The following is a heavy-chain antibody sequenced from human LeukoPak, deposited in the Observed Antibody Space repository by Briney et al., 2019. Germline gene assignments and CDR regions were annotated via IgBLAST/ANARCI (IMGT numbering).Heavy chain of an antibody. V-gene: IGHV4-4*07. CDR1: GGSISSYY. J-gene: IGHJ4*02. CDR3: ARVRSSSWYADY. CDR2: IYTSGST. D-gene: IGHD6-13*01. Sequence: SQTLSLTCTVSGGSISSYYWSWIRQPAGKGLEWIGRIYTSGSTNYNPSLKSRVTMSVDTSKNQFSLKLSAVTAADTAVYYCARVRSSSWYADYWGQGTLVTVSS.